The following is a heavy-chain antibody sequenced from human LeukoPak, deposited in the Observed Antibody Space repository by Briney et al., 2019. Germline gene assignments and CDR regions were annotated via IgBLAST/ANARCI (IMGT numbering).Heavy chain of an antibody. CDR3: AKDLIFPYYDFWSGTFDP. V-gene: IGHV3-23*01. CDR1: GFTFSSYA. J-gene: IGHJ5*02. CDR2: ISGSGGST. Sequence: HPGGSLRLSCAASGFTFSSYAMSWVRQAPGKGLERVSAISGSGGSTYYADSVKGRFTISRDNSKNTLYLQMNSLRAEDTAVYYCAKDLIFPYYDFWSGTFDPWGQGTLVTVSS. D-gene: IGHD3-3*01.